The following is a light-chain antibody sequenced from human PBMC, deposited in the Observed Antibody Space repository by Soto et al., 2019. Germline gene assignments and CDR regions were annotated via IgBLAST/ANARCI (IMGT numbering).Light chain of an antibody. CDR1: QSVSSSY. V-gene: IGKV3-20*01. J-gene: IGKJ5*01. CDR3: QQHGSSLR. CDR2: GAS. Sequence: EIVLTQSPGTLSLSPGERATLSCRASQSVSSSYLAWYQQKPGQAPRLLIYGASSRATGIPDRFSGSGSGTDFTLTISRLEPEDFAVYYCQQHGSSLRFGQGTRLEIK.